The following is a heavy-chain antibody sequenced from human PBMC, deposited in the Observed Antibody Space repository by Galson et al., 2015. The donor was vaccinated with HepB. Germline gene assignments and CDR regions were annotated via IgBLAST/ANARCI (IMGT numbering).Heavy chain of an antibody. Sequence: SVKVSCKASGYTFTSYAMHWVRQAPGQRLEWMGWINAGNGNTKYSQKFQGRVTITRDTSASTAYMELSSLRSEDTAVYYCARGMARIAAASISSYYYGMDVWGQGTTVTVSS. J-gene: IGHJ6*02. CDR3: ARGMARIAAASISSYYYGMDV. CDR2: INAGNGNT. D-gene: IGHD6-13*01. CDR1: GYTFTSYA. V-gene: IGHV1-3*01.